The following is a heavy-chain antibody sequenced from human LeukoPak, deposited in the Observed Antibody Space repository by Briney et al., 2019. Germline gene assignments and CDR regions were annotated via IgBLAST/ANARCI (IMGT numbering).Heavy chain of an antibody. CDR3: ARGGVILGYCSSTSCSAAFDI. CDR2: INPSGGST. CDR1: GYTFTSYY. J-gene: IGHJ3*02. V-gene: IGHV1-46*01. Sequence: ASVKVSCKASGYTFTSYYMHWVRQAPGQGLEWMGIINPSGGSTSYAQKFQGRVTMTRDTSTSTVYMELSSLRSEDTAVYYCARGGVILGYCSSTSCSAAFDIWGQGTMVTVSS. D-gene: IGHD2-2*01.